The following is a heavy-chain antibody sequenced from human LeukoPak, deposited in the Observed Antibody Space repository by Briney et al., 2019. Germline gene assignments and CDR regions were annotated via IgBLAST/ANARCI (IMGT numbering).Heavy chain of an antibody. Sequence: SSVAVSCKASGGTFSSYAISWVRQAPGQGREWMGGIIPIFGTANYAQEFQSRVTITADKSTGTAYMELSSLRSDVTAVYYCARERVRAARPHLYGREFYYYGMDGWGQGTTVTVSS. D-gene: IGHD6-6*01. J-gene: IGHJ6*02. CDR3: ARERVRAARPHLYGREFYYYGMDG. CDR1: GGTFSSYA. V-gene: IGHV1-69*06. CDR2: IIPIFGTA.